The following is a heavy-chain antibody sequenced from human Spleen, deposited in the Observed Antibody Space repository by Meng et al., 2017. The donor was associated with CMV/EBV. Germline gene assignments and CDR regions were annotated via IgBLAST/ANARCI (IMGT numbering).Heavy chain of an antibody. CDR3: ARGYQLPDSERDGMDV. CDR2: INPDSGGT. J-gene: IGHJ6*02. Sequence: ASVKVSCKASGYTFTVYYMHWVRQAPGQGLEWMGWINPDSGGTNYAQKFQGRVTMTRDTSISTAYMELSRLRSDDTAVYYCARGYQLPDSERDGMDVWGQGTTVTVSS. V-gene: IGHV1-2*02. CDR1: GYTFTVYY. D-gene: IGHD2-2*01.